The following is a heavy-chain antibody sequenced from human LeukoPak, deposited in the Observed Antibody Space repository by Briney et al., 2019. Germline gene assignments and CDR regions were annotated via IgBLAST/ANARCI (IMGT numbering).Heavy chain of an antibody. CDR1: GFTFSSYG. D-gene: IGHD3-10*01. Sequence: GGTLRLSCAASGFTFSSYGMSWVRQAPGKGLAWVSAISGGGGSTFYADSVKGRFTISRDNSKNTLYLQMDSLRAEDTAVYYCAGDYYGSGSLDAFDIWGQGTMVTVSS. CDR3: AGDYYGSGSLDAFDI. CDR2: ISGGGGST. J-gene: IGHJ3*02. V-gene: IGHV3-23*01.